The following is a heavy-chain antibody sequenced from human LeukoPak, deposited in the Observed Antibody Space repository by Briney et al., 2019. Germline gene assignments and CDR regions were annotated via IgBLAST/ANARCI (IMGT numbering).Heavy chain of an antibody. V-gene: IGHV4-59*08. CDR1: GGSFSGYY. Sequence: SETLSLTCAVYGGSFSGYYWSWIRQPPGKGLEWIGYIYYSGSTNYNPSLKSRVTTSVDTSKNQFSLKLSSVTAADTAVYYCARHVRGYSYRYFDYWGQGTLVTVSS. J-gene: IGHJ4*02. CDR2: IYYSGST. D-gene: IGHD5-18*01. CDR3: ARHVRGYSYRYFDY.